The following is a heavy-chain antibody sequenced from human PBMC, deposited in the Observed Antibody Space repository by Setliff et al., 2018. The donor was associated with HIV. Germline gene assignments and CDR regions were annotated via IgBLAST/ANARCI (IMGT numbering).Heavy chain of an antibody. Sequence: PGGSLRLSCAASGFTFDDYGMNWVRQVPGKGLEWVSGINWKGGSKGDADSVKGRFTISRDNSKNTLYLQMNSLRAEDKAVYYCANEQVPAAIQFHYYYMDVWGKGTTVTVSS. J-gene: IGHJ6*03. V-gene: IGHV3-20*04. D-gene: IGHD2-2*01. CDR3: ANEQVPAAIQFHYYYMDV. CDR1: GFTFDDYG. CDR2: INWKGGSK.